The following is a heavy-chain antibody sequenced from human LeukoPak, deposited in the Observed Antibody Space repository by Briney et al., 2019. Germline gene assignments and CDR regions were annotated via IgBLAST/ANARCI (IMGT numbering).Heavy chain of an antibody. D-gene: IGHD5-18*01. Sequence: PGGSLRLSCAASGFTFSSYAMSWVCQAPGKGLEWVSAISGSGGSTYYADSVKGRFTISRDNSKNTLYLQMNSLRAEDTAVYYCAKDRKGTQLSGYSYGRPYYYYGMDVWGQGTTVTVSS. CDR2: ISGSGGST. V-gene: IGHV3-23*01. CDR3: AKDRKGTQLSGYSYGRPYYYYGMDV. CDR1: GFTFSSYA. J-gene: IGHJ6*02.